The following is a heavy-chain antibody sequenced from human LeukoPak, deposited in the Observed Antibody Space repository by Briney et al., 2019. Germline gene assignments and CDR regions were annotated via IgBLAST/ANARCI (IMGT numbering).Heavy chain of an antibody. V-gene: IGHV3-30*18. J-gene: IGHJ4*02. CDR3: AKDQKWGPADYYFDS. CDR2: ISTDGKDK. D-gene: IGHD2-2*01. CDR1: GFTLSNYA. Sequence: GGSLRLSCAASGFTLSNYAMHWVRQAPGKGLEWVTVISTDGKDKKYADSVKGRFAISRDNFKNTLDLQMNSLRAEDTAVYYCAKDQKWGPADYYFDSWGQGTLVTVSS.